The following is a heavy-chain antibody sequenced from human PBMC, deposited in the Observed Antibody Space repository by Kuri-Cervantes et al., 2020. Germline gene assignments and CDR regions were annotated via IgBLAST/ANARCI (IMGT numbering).Heavy chain of an antibody. CDR1: GFTFSDYY. D-gene: IGHD1-26*01. CDR2: ISGSRTTI. V-gene: IGHV3-11*01. J-gene: IGHJ4*02. CDR3: ARTIMGATFDY. Sequence: GESLKISCAASGFTFSDYYMSWIRQAPGKGLEWVSYISGSRTTIYYADSVKGRFTISRDNAKNSLYLQMNSLRAEDTAVYFCARTIMGATFDYWGQGTLVTVSS.